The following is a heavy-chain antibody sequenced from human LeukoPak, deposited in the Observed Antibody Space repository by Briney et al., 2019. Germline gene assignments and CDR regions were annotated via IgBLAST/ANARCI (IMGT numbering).Heavy chain of an antibody. Sequence: GGSLRLSCAASGFTFSKHWMTWVRQAPGKGLEWVSAISDSGGSTNYADSVKGRFTISRDNSKNTLYLQVNSVRAEDTAVYYCAKDKGSGFRYYFFDYWGQGTLVTVSS. CDR3: AKDKGSGFRYYFFDY. J-gene: IGHJ4*02. CDR2: ISDSGGST. V-gene: IGHV3-23*01. D-gene: IGHD2/OR15-2a*01. CDR1: GFTFSKHW.